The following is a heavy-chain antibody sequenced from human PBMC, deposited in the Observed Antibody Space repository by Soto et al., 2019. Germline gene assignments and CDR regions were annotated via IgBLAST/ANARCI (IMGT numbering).Heavy chain of an antibody. CDR1: GGSISSGGYY. CDR3: ARVPYCSGGSCYSFWYFDL. Sequence: QVQLQESGPGLVKPSQTLSLTCTVSGGSISSGGYYWSWIRQHPGKGLEWIGYIYYSGSTYYNPTLKSRVTISVDTSKNQFSLKLSSVTAADTAVYYCARVPYCSGGSCYSFWYFDLWGRGTLVTVSS. J-gene: IGHJ2*01. V-gene: IGHV4-31*03. D-gene: IGHD2-15*01. CDR2: IYYSGST.